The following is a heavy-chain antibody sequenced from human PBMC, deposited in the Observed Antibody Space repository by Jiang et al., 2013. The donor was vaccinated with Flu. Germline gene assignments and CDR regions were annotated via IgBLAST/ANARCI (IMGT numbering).Heavy chain of an antibody. V-gene: IGHV1-46*03. D-gene: IGHD2-15*01. Sequence: HWVRQAPGQGLEWMGIINPSGGSTSYAQKFQGRVTMTRDTSTSTVYMELSSLRSEDTAVYYCARGLGMPIDCSGGSCYQGDYWGQGTLVTVSS. CDR2: INPSGGST. J-gene: IGHJ4*02. CDR3: ARGLGMPIDCSGGSCYQGDY.